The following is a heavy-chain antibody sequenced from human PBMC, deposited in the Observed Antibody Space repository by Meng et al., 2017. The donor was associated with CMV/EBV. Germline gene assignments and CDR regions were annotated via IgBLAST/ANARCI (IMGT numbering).Heavy chain of an antibody. Sequence: RQGWGPGLVKHSETLSLHFIVFGCSISSRGYYWSWIRQPPGKGLEWIGSIYYSGSTYYNPSLKSRVTISVDTSKNQFSLKLSSVTAADTAVYYCARDSAVAGVVDYWGQGTLVTVSS. J-gene: IGHJ4*02. V-gene: IGHV4-39*07. CDR1: GCSISSRGYY. D-gene: IGHD6-19*01. CDR2: IYYSGST. CDR3: ARDSAVAGVVDY.